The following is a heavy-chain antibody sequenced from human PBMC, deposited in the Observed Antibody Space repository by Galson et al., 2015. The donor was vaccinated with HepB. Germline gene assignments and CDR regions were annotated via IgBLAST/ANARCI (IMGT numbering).Heavy chain of an antibody. CDR3: ARDRGSSWYGDYYYGMDV. Sequence: SLRLSCAASGFTFSSYWMSWVRQAPGKGLEWVANIKQDGSEKYYVDSVKGRFTISRDNAKNSLYLQMNSLRAEDTAVYYCARDRGSSWYGDYYYGMDVWGQGTTVTVSS. J-gene: IGHJ6*02. CDR2: IKQDGSEK. CDR1: GFTFSSYW. D-gene: IGHD6-13*01. V-gene: IGHV3-7*03.